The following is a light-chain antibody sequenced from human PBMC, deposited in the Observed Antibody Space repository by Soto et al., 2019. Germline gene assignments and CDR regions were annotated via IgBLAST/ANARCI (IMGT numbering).Light chain of an antibody. CDR3: SSYAGSNNPYV. Sequence: QSVLTQPPSASGSPGQSVTISCTGTSSDVGGYNYLSWYQQHPGKAPKLMIYEVSKRPSGVPDRFSGSKSGNTASLTVSGLQAEDEADYYCSSYAGSNNPYVFGTGTXVTVL. J-gene: IGLJ1*01. CDR2: EVS. V-gene: IGLV2-8*01. CDR1: SSDVGGYNY.